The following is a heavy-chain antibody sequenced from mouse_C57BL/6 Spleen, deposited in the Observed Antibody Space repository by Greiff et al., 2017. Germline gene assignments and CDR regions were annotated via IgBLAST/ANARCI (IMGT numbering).Heavy chain of an antibody. D-gene: IGHD3-2*02. CDR2: IDPSDSDT. V-gene: IGHV1-52*01. CDR3: ARETAQDTMFAY. Sequence: VQLQQPGAELVRPGSSVKLSCTASGYTFTSYCMHWVKQRPIQGLEWIGNIDPSDSDTHYNQKFKDKATVTGDTSSSTAYMQLSSLTSEDAAVYYCARETAQDTMFAYWGQGTLVTVSA. CDR1: GYTFTSYC. J-gene: IGHJ3*01.